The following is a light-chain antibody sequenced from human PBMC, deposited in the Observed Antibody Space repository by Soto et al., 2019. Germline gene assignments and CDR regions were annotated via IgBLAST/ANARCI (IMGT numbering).Light chain of an antibody. CDR1: QNINTRY. CDR2: ATS. V-gene: IGKV3-20*01. J-gene: IGKJ2*01. Sequence: EIVLTQSPGTLSLSPGERATLSCRASQNINTRYSAWYQQKRGQPPRLLLFATSTRASGIPDRFSGSGSGRDFTLTISGLEPEDAAVYFCQQYDDSARYIFGQGTSLDIK. CDR3: QQYDDSARYI.